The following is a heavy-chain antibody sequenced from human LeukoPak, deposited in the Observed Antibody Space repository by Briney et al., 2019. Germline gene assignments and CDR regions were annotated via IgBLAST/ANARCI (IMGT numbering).Heavy chain of an antibody. CDR3: ARAGIQLWPTGDYYYYYGMDV. CDR1: GGTFISYA. V-gene: IGHV1-69*13. Sequence: ASVKVSCKASGGTFISYAISWVRQAPGQGLEWMGGIIPIFGTANYAQKFQGRVTITADESTSTAYMELSSLRSEDTAVYYCARAGIQLWPTGDYYYYYGMDVWGQGTTVTVSS. J-gene: IGHJ6*02. D-gene: IGHD5-18*01. CDR2: IIPIFGTA.